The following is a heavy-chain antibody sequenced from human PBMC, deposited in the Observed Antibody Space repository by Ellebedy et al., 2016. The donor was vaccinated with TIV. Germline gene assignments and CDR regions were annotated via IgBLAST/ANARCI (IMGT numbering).Heavy chain of an antibody. D-gene: IGHD6-19*01. V-gene: IGHV3-43*01. CDR3: AKADSSGYTSSGMDV. CDR1: GFTFDDYT. Sequence: GESLKISXAASGFTFDDYTMHWVRQAPGKGLEWVSLISWHGGSTYYADSVKGRFTISRDNSKNSLYLQMNSLRTEDTALYYCAKADSSGYTSSGMDVWGQGTTVTVSS. CDR2: ISWHGGST. J-gene: IGHJ6*02.